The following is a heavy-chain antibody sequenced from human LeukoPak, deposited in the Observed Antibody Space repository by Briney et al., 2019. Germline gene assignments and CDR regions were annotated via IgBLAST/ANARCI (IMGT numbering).Heavy chain of an antibody. Sequence: GGSLRLSCATSGFTFSAHHMNWVRQAPGKGLEWVSGITASGATTYYADSVKGRFTISRDSSQSTLYLQMNSLRAEDTAVYYCTRAEAAGDNRGGYYYFYMDVWGKGTTVTVSS. D-gene: IGHD6-25*01. CDR1: GFTFSAHH. CDR2: ITASGATT. CDR3: TRAEAAGDNRGGYYYFYMDV. V-gene: IGHV3-23*01. J-gene: IGHJ6*03.